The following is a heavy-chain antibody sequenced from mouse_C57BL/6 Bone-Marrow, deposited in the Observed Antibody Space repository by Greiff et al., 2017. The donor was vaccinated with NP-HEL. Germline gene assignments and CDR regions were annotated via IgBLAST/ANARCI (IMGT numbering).Heavy chain of an antibody. V-gene: IGHV14-4*01. D-gene: IGHD2-5*01. CDR2: IDPENGDT. CDR3: TTKSNYGFDY. CDR1: GFNIKDDY. J-gene: IGHJ2*01. Sequence: VQLQQSGAELVRPGASVKLSCTASGFNIKDDYMHWVKQRPEQGLEWIGWIDPENGDTEYASKFQGKATITADTSSNTAYLQLSSLTSEDTAVYYCTTKSNYGFDYWGQGTTLTVSS.